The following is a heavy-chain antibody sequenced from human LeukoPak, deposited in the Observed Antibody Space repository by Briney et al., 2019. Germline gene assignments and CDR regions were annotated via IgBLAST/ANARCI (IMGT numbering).Heavy chain of an antibody. CDR1: GFSFSSYW. Sequence: GGSLRLSCVGSGFSFSSYWMTWVRQAPGKGLEWVANTRQDESEKYYVGSVKGRFTISRDNAKNTLYLEMNSLRAEDTAVYYCARDESLVRGAAFDYWGQGTLVTVSS. CDR3: ARDESLVRGAAFDY. J-gene: IGHJ4*02. CDR2: TRQDESEK. V-gene: IGHV3-7*01. D-gene: IGHD3-10*01.